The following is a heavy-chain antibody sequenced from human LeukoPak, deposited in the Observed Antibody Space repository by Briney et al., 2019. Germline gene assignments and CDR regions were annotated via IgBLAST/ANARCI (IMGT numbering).Heavy chain of an antibody. CDR1: GFTFSSYS. J-gene: IGHJ4*02. V-gene: IGHV3-21*01. CDR3: ASSLLYSGSWYYFDY. D-gene: IGHD6-13*01. CDR2: ISSSSSYI. Sequence: GGSLRLSCAASGFTFSSYSMNWVRQAPGKGLEWVSSISSSSSYIYYADSVKGRFTISRDNAKNSLYLQMNSLRAEDTAVYYCASSLLYSGSWYYFDYWGQGTLVTVSS.